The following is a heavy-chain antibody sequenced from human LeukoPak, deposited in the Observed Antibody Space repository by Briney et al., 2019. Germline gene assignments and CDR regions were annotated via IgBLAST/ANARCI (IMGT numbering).Heavy chain of an antibody. Sequence: SQTLSLTCAVSGGSISSSSYYWGWIRQPPGKGLEWIGSMYYSGSTYYNPSLKSRVTISVDTSKNQFSLKLSSVTAADTALYYCARHSSLRTFDYWGQGTLVTVSS. CDR3: ARHSSLRTFDY. CDR1: GGSISSSSYY. J-gene: IGHJ4*02. V-gene: IGHV4-39*01. CDR2: MYYSGST. D-gene: IGHD1-1*01.